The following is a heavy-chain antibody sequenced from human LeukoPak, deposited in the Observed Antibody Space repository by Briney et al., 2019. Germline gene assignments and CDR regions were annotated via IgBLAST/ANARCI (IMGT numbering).Heavy chain of an antibody. D-gene: IGHD4-17*01. V-gene: IGHV3-7*01. CDR1: GFSFSSYW. CDR3: ARAADYDYFDY. Sequence: PGGSLRLSCAASGFSFSSYWMSWVRQAPGKGLEWVANIKQDGSEKYYVDSVKGRFTISRDNAKNSLYLQMNSLRAEDTAVYYCARAADYDYFDYWGQGTLVTVSS. CDR2: IKQDGSEK. J-gene: IGHJ4*02.